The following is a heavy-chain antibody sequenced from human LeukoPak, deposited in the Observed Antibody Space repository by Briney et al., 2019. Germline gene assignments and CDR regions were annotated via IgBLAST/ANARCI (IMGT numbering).Heavy chain of an antibody. CDR1: GGSFSGYY. V-gene: IGHV4-34*01. CDR2: INHSGST. J-gene: IGHJ4*02. CDR3: ARAQDSPAAGGTAVDYYFDY. Sequence: RPSETLSLTCAVYGGSFSGYYWSWIRQPPGKGLEWIGEINHSGSTNYNPSLKSRVTISVDTSKNQFSLKLSSVTAADMAVYYCARAQDSPAAGGTAVDYYFDYWGQGTLVTVSS. D-gene: IGHD6-13*01.